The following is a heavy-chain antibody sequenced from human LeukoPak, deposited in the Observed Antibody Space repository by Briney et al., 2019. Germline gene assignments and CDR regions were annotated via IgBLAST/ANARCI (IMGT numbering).Heavy chain of an antibody. CDR1: GFTFSSYA. V-gene: IGHV3-23*01. D-gene: IGHD1-26*01. J-gene: IGHJ4*02. Sequence: PGGSLRLSCAASGFTFSSYAMSWVRQAPGKGLEWVSAISGNGGNSYYADSVKGRFTISRDNSKNTLYLRMTSLRAEDTALYYCAKGGLYGSGTYVDYWGQGTLVTVSS. CDR2: ISGNGGNS. CDR3: AKGGLYGSGTYVDY.